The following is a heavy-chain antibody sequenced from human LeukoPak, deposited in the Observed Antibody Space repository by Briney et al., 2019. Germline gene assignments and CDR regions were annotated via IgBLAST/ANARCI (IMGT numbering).Heavy chain of an antibody. Sequence: SETLSLTCNVSGASISTNNYWGWIRQSPGEGLEWIGSIYYSGNTYYNPSLWSRVAISVDTPKNQFSLKLTSVTAADTAVYYCARDRAWNYFDYWGQGTLVTVSS. CDR3: ARDRAWNYFDY. V-gene: IGHV4-39*02. CDR1: GASISTNNY. D-gene: IGHD3-3*01. J-gene: IGHJ4*02. CDR2: IYYSGNT.